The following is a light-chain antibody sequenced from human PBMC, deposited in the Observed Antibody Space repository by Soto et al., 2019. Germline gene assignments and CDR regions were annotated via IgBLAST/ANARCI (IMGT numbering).Light chain of an antibody. CDR3: QKYGRAPSWK. V-gene: IGKV3-20*01. Sequence: EIVLTQSPGTLSLSPGERATLSCRASQTISGTYLAWYQQKPGQAPRLLIYSSSSRAAGVSDRFSGSGSGNDFSLTIRKLEAEDFAMYFWQKYGRAPSWKVGQGTKVEVK. CDR2: SSS. J-gene: IGKJ1*01. CDR1: QTISGTY.